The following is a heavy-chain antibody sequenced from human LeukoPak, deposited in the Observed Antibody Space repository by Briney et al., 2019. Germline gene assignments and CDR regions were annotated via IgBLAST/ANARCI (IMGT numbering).Heavy chain of an antibody. CDR1: GGSNSGNY. Sequence: SGTLSLTCAVSGGSNSGNYWSWIRQPPGKGLEWIGYIYYIGSTNYNPSLKSRVTMSVDTSKNQFSLKLNSVTAADTAVYYCARENYYGMEVWGQGTTVIVSS. J-gene: IGHJ6*02. CDR2: IYYIGST. CDR3: ARENYYGMEV. V-gene: IGHV4-59*01.